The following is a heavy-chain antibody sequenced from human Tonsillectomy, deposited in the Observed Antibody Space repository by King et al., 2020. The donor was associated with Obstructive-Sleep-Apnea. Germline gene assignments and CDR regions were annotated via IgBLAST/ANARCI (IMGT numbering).Heavy chain of an antibody. CDR2: INTNTGNP. V-gene: IGHV7-4-1*02. J-gene: IGHJ6*02. CDR3: AREWGLRTAGAAAGIPLDYYYYYGMEV. Sequence: VQLVESGSELKKPGASVKVSCKASGYTFTSYAMNWVRQAPGQGLEWMGWINTNTGNPTYAQGFTGRFVFSLDTSVSTAYRQISSLKAEDTAVYYSAREWGLRTAGAAAGIPLDYYYYYGMEVWGQGPTVTVSS. D-gene: IGHD6-13*01. CDR1: GYTFTSYA.